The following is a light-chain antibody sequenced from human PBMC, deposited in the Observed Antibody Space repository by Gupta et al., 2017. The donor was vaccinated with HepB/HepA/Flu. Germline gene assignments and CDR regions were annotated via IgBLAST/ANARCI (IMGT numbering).Light chain of an antibody. Sequence: QPVLTQSSSASASLGSSVKLTCTLSSGHSSYIIAWHQQQPGKAPPYLMKLEDSGSYNKGRGVLSGFSCASSAAVPYPTLHKLQAADYYYYPCETSDNNMVFGGGTKLTVL. V-gene: IGLV4-60*03. J-gene: IGLJ3*02. CDR1: SGHSSYI. CDR3: ETSDNNMV. CDR2: LEDSGSY.